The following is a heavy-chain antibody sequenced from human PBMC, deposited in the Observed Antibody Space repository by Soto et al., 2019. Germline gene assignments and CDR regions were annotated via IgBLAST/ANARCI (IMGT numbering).Heavy chain of an antibody. CDR1: GFTFSSYS. CDR2: ISSSSSYI. Sequence: EVQLVESGGGLVKPGGSLRLSCAASGFTFSSYSMNWVRQAPGKGLEWVSSISSSSSYIYYADSVKGRFTISRDNAKNSLYLQMNSLRAEDTAVYYCASFVVVTARNWFDPWGQGTLVTVSS. V-gene: IGHV3-21*01. J-gene: IGHJ5*02. CDR3: ASFVVVTARNWFDP. D-gene: IGHD2-21*02.